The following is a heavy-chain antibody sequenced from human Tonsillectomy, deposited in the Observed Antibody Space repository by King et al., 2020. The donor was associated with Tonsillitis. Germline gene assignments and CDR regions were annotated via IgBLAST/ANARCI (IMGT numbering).Heavy chain of an antibody. J-gene: IGHJ4*02. D-gene: IGHD5-24*01. CDR3: ARGVLQSYFDY. CDR2: INHSGST. Sequence: HVQLQQWGAGLLKPSETLSLTCAVYGGSFSGYYWSWIRQPPGKGLEWIGEINHSGSTNYNPSLKSRVTVSVDTSKNQFSLKLSSVTAADTAVYYCARGVLQSYFDYWGQGTLVTVSS. V-gene: IGHV4-34*01. CDR1: GGSFSGYY.